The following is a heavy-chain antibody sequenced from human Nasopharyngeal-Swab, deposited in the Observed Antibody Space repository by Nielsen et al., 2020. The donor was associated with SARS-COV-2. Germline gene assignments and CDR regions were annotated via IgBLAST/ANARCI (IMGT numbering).Heavy chain of an antibody. Sequence: GESLKISCAASGFTFSSYAMHWVRQAPGKGLEWVAVISYDGSNKYYADSVKGRFTISRDNSKNTLYLQMNSLRAEDTAVYYCARDGAVAGTSYFDYWGQGTLVTVS. CDR2: ISYDGSNK. D-gene: IGHD6-19*01. CDR1: GFTFSSYA. V-gene: IGHV3-30-3*01. J-gene: IGHJ4*02. CDR3: ARDGAVAGTSYFDY.